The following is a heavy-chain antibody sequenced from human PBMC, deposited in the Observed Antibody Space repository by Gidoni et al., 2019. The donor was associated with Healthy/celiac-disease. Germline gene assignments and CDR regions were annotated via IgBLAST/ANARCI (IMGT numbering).Heavy chain of an antibody. V-gene: IGHV3-11*06. D-gene: IGHD6-13*01. J-gene: IGHJ4*02. CDR2: ISSSSSYT. CDR3: ARSPSSSWPYGDYFDY. Sequence: QVQLVESGGGLVKPGGSLRLSCAASGFTFSDYYMSWIRQAPGKGLEWVSYISSSSSYTNYADSVKGRFTISRDNAKNSLYLQMNSLRAEDTAVYYCARSPSSSWPYGDYFDYWGQGTLVTVSS. CDR1: GFTFSDYY.